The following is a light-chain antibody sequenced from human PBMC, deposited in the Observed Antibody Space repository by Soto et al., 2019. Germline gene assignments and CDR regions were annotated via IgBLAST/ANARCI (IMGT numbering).Light chain of an antibody. J-gene: IGLJ3*02. CDR3: GTWDSSLSAGV. CDR2: DND. V-gene: IGLV1-51*01. Sequence: SALTQPPSVSAAPGQKVTISCSGSSSNIGNNYVSWYQQLPGTAPKLLIYDNDKRPSGIPDRFSGSKSGTSATLDITGLQTGDEADYYCGTWDSSLSAGVFGGSIKVTVL. CDR1: SSNIGNNY.